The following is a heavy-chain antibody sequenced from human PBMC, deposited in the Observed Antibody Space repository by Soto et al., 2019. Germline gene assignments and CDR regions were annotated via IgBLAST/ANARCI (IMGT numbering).Heavy chain of an antibody. Sequence: GGSLRFSCAASGFTFSSYWMSWVRQAPGKGLEWVANIKQDGSEKYYVDSVKGRFTISRDNAKNSLYLQMNSLRAEDTAVYYCASHDFWSGYYQFDYWGQGTLVTVSS. CDR1: GFTFSSYW. V-gene: IGHV3-7*01. CDR2: IKQDGSEK. D-gene: IGHD3-3*01. J-gene: IGHJ4*02. CDR3: ASHDFWSGYYQFDY.